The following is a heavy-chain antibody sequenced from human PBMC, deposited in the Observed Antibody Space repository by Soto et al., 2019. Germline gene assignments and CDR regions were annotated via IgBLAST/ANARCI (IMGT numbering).Heavy chain of an antibody. J-gene: IGHJ6*02. CDR2: ISYDGSNK. CDR1: GFTFSSYA. Sequence: QVQLVESGGGVVQPGRSLRLSCAASGFTFSSYAMHWVRQAPGKGLEWVAVISYDGSNKYYADSVKGRFTISRDNSKNTLYLQMNSLRAEDTAVYYCARDGPPTPGNYYYYGMDVWGQGTTVTVSS. V-gene: IGHV3-30-3*01. D-gene: IGHD6-13*01. CDR3: ARDGPPTPGNYYYYGMDV.